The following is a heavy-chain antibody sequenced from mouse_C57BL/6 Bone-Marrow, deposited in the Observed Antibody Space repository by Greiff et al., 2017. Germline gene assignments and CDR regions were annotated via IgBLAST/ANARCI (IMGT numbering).Heavy chain of an antibody. CDR3: ARKDYGSLFAY. CDR1: GYAFSSYW. Sequence: QVQLQQSGAELVKPGASVKISCKASGYAFSSYWMNWVKQRPGKGLAWIGQIYPGDGDTNYNGKFKGKATLAADNSSSTAYMQRSSLTSEDSAVYVCARKDYGSLFAYWGQGTLVTVSA. D-gene: IGHD1-1*01. J-gene: IGHJ3*01. CDR2: IYPGDGDT. V-gene: IGHV1-80*01.